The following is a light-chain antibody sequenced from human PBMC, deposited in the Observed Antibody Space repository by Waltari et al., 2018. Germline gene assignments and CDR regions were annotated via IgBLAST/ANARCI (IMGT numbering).Light chain of an antibody. CDR1: QSLLHSNGYNY. CDR2: LGS. CDR3: MQALQTPT. J-gene: IGKJ4*01. V-gene: IGKV2-28*01. Sequence: DIVMTQSPLSLPVTPGEPASISCRSSQSLLHSNGYNYLDWYLQKPGQSPQPLIYLGSNRASGVPDRFSGSGSGTDFTLQISRVEAEDVGVYYCMQALQTPTFGGGTKVEIK.